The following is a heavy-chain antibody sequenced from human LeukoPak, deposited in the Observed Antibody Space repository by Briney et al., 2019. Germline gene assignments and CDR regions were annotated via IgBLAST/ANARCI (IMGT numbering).Heavy chain of an antibody. CDR3: ARESSWGNFDY. J-gene: IGHJ4*02. D-gene: IGHD7-27*01. Sequence: PSETLSLTCTVSGGSISNYYWTWIRQPAGKGLEWIGRIYTSGGTNYNPSLKSRVTISVDTSKNQFSLKLSYVTAADTAVYFCARESSWGNFDYWGQGTLVTVSS. CDR2: IYTSGGT. V-gene: IGHV4-4*07. CDR1: GGSISNYY.